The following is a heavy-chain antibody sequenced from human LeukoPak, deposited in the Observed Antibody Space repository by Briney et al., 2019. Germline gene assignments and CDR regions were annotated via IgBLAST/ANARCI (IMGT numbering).Heavy chain of an antibody. J-gene: IGHJ4*02. D-gene: IGHD3-9*01. CDR3: GKTDIYFNPIDY. V-gene: IGHV4-4*02. CDR1: GVSISSSEW. CDR2: VHRAGRT. Sequence: SETLSLTCAVSGVSISSSEWWIWVRQPPGQGLEWIGEVHRAGRTRYNPSLKSRVTISMDYSKNQFSLKLTSVTAADTAIYYCGKTDIYFNPIDYWGPGSLVTVSS.